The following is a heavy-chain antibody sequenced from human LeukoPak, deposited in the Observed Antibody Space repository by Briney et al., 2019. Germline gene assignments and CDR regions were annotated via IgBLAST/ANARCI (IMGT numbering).Heavy chain of an antibody. D-gene: IGHD3-10*01. CDR1: GYTFTTYG. Sequence: GASVKVSCKASGYTFTTYGISWVRQAPGQGLEWMGWISGYNGNTYYAQKLQGRVTMTRDTSTTTAYMELRSLRSDDTAVYYCARDLYYGSGSYYNDAFDIWGQGTMVTVSS. CDR2: ISGYNGNT. V-gene: IGHV1-18*04. J-gene: IGHJ3*02. CDR3: ARDLYYGSGSYYNDAFDI.